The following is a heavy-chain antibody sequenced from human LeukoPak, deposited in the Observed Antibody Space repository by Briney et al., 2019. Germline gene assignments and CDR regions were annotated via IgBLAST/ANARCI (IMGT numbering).Heavy chain of an antibody. Sequence: SETLSLTCTVSGGSISSYYWSWIRQPAGKGLEWIGRIYTSGSTNYNPSLKSRVTMSVDTSKNQFSLKLSSATAADTAVYYCARDLAWLGPENDAFDIWGQGTMVTVSS. CDR3: ARDLAWLGPENDAFDI. V-gene: IGHV4-4*07. J-gene: IGHJ3*02. D-gene: IGHD5-12*01. CDR1: GGSISSYY. CDR2: IYTSGST.